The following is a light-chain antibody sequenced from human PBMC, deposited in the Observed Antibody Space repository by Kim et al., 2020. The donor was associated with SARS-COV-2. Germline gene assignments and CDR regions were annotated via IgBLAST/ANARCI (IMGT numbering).Light chain of an antibody. CDR3: QQYGSSPWT. V-gene: IGKV3-20*01. CDR1: QSVSSSY. CDR2: GAS. J-gene: IGKJ1*01. Sequence: PGERATRSCRASQSVSSSYLAWYQQKPGQAPRLLIYGASSRATGIPDRFSGSGSGTDFTLTISRLEPEDFAVYYCQQYGSSPWTFGQGTKVDIK.